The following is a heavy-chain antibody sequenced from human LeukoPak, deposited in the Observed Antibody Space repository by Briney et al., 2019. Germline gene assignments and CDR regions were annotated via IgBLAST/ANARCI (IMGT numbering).Heavy chain of an antibody. Sequence: GVSVKVSCKASGGAFSSYAISWVRQAPGQGLEWMGGIIPIFGTANYAQKFQGRVTITADESTSTAYMELSSLRSEDTAVYYCARETQAVAGLDYYYGMDVWGQGTTVTVSS. D-gene: IGHD6-19*01. CDR2: IIPIFGTA. J-gene: IGHJ6*02. CDR1: GGAFSSYA. V-gene: IGHV1-69*01. CDR3: ARETQAVAGLDYYYGMDV.